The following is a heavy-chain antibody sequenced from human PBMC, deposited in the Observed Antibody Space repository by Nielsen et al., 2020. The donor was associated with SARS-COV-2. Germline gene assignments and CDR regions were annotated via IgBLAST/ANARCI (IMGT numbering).Heavy chain of an antibody. V-gene: IGHV4-39*07. CDR3: ARGVSTGYYYYYMDV. D-gene: IGHD1-1*01. CDR2: IYYSGST. Sequence: SETLSLTCTVSGGSISSSSYYWGWIRQPPGKGLEWIGSIYYSGSTNYNPSLKSRVTISVDTSKNQFSLKLSSVTAADTAVYYCARGVSTGYYYYYMDVWGKGTTVTVSS. J-gene: IGHJ6*03. CDR1: GGSISSSSYY.